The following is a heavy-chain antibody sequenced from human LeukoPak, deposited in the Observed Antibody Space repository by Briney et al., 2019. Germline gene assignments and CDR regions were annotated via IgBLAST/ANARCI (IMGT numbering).Heavy chain of an antibody. J-gene: IGHJ4*02. CDR2: IYYSGST. CDR1: GGSIRSYY. CDR3: ARDPFRINGFFDY. D-gene: IGHD2-15*01. Sequence: SETLSLTCTVSGGSIRSYYWSWIRQPPGKGLEWIGYIYYSGSTNYNPSLKSRVTISVDTSKNQFSLKLSSVTAADTAVYYCARDPFRINGFFDYWGQGTLVTVSS. V-gene: IGHV4-59*01.